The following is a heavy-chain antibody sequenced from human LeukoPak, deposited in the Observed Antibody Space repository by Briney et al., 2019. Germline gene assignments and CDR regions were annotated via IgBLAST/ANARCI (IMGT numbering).Heavy chain of an antibody. V-gene: IGHV3-23*01. CDR1: GFTFSSYA. CDR3: AKGYCSSTNCKESFFDY. D-gene: IGHD2-2*01. J-gene: IGHJ4*02. CDR2: ISASGGST. Sequence: GGSLRLSCTASGFTFSSYAMNWVRQAPGKGLEWVSTISASGGSTYYFVKGRFTISRDNSKNTLYLQMNSLRAEDTAVYYCAKGYCSSTNCKESFFDYWGQGTLVTVSS.